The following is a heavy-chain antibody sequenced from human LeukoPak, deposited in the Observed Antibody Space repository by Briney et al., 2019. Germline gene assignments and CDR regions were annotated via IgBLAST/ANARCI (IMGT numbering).Heavy chain of an antibody. J-gene: IGHJ6*03. V-gene: IGHV3-7*01. Sequence: PGGSLRLSCASSGFTFSSYWMSWVRQAPGKGLEWVANIKQDGSEKYYVDSVKGRFTISRDNAKNSLYLQMNSLRAEDTAVYYCAREREAMVRGVTILSYYYYYMDVWGKGTTVTVSS. CDR3: AREREAMVRGVTILSYYYYYMDV. CDR1: GFTFSSYW. CDR2: IKQDGSEK. D-gene: IGHD3-10*01.